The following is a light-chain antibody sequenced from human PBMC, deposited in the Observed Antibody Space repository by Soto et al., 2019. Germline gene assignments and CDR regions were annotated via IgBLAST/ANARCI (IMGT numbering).Light chain of an antibody. J-gene: IGKJ1*01. CDR2: GAS. Sequence: EIVMTQSPATLSVSPGERATLSCRASQSVTSNLAWYQQKPGQAPRLLIYGASTRATGIPARFSGSGSGTEFTLTISSLQSEDVAVYYCQPYNNWPLTFGQGTKVESK. V-gene: IGKV3-15*01. CDR3: QPYNNWPLT. CDR1: QSVTSN.